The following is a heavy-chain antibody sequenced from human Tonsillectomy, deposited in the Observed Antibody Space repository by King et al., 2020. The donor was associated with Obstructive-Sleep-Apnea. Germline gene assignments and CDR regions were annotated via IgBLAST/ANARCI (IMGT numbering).Heavy chain of an antibody. D-gene: IGHD3-22*01. J-gene: IGHJ4*02. CDR3: ARRTPYYDSSGSPRRPNEPHFDY. CDR1: GFTFSDYY. Sequence: VQLVESGGGLVKPGGSLRLSCATSGFTFSDYYMSWIRQAPGKGLEWVSYISSSSSYTNYADSVKGRFTISRDNAKNSLYLQMNSLRAEDTAVYYCARRTPYYDSSGSPRRPNEPHFDYWGQGTLVTVSS. V-gene: IGHV3-11*06. CDR2: ISSSSSYT.